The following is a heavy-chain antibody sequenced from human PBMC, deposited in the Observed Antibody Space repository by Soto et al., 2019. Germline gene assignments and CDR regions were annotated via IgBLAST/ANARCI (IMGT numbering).Heavy chain of an antibody. CDR1: EFSVSSNY. V-gene: IGHV3-53*01. CDR2: SYSGGAT. CDR3: ARGSYRAFDY. J-gene: IGHJ4*02. Sequence: VGSLRLSCAASEFSVSSNYLSWVRQAPGKGLEWVSGSYSGGATYYADSVKGRFTFSRDNSKNTLYLQMNSLRIEDTAVYYCARGSYRAFDYWGQGTLVTVSS. D-gene: IGHD4-4*01.